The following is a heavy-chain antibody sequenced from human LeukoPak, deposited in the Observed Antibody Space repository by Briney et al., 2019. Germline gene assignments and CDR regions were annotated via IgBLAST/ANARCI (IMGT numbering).Heavy chain of an antibody. CDR1: GYTFTGYY. CDR3: ARDYYDSSGYYRSVDY. J-gene: IGHJ4*02. CDR2: INPNSGGT. D-gene: IGHD3-22*01. Sequence: GASVKVSCKASGYTFTGYYMHWVRQAPGQGLEWMGWINPNSGGTNYAQKFQGRVTMTRDTSISTAYMELSRLRSDDTAVYYCARDYYDSSGYYRSVDYWGQGTLVTVSS. V-gene: IGHV1-2*02.